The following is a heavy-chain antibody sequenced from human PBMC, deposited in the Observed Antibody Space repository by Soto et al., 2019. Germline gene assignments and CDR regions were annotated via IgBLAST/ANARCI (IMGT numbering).Heavy chain of an antibody. CDR1: GYTFTSYG. D-gene: IGHD6-19*01. CDR3: ARDLVSGRTPAPKDPYFDY. J-gene: IGHJ4*02. CDR2: ISAYNGNT. Sequence: ASVKVSCKASGYTFTSYGISWVRQAPGQGLEWMGWISAYNGNTNYAQKLQGRVTMTTDTSTSTAYMELNSLRAEDTAVYYCARDLVSGRTPAPKDPYFDYWGQGTLVTVSS. V-gene: IGHV1-18*01.